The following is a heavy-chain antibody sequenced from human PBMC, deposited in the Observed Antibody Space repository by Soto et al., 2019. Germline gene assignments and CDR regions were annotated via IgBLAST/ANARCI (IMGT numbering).Heavy chain of an antibody. J-gene: IGHJ4*02. D-gene: IGHD3-9*01. Sequence: GASVKVSCKASGYTFTSYDINWVRQATGQGLEWMGWMNPNSGNTGYAQKFQGRVTITRNTSISTAYMEQSSLRSEDTAVYYCAVGYFDWLLPDIYYFDYWGQGTLVTVSS. CDR1: GYTFTSYD. CDR3: AVGYFDWLLPDIYYFDY. CDR2: MNPNSGNT. V-gene: IGHV1-8*01.